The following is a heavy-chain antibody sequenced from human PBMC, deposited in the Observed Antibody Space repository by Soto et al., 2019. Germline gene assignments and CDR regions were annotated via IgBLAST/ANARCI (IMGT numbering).Heavy chain of an antibody. V-gene: IGHV5-10-1*01. Sequence: ESLKISCKCSVYIFTSYWISWVRQMPGKGLEWMGRIDPSDSYTNYSPSFQGHVTISADKSISTAYLQWSSLTAADTAVYYCARVEGSSYYFRHDCWGRGTLVTVSS. J-gene: IGHJ4*02. D-gene: IGHD1-26*01. CDR3: ARVEGSSYYFRHDC. CDR1: VYIFTSYW. CDR2: IDPSDSYT.